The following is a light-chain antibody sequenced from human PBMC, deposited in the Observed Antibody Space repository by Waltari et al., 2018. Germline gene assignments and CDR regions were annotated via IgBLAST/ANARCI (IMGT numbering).Light chain of an antibody. CDR2: GAS. Sequence: EIVLTQSPGTLSLSPGERATLSCRASQSVSSSNLAWCQQKPGQAPRLLIYGASNRATGVPDRFSASGSGTDFTLTISRLDPEDFAMYYCQQYGSSPPAWTFGQGTKVEIK. CDR1: QSVSSSN. J-gene: IGKJ1*01. CDR3: QQYGSSPPAWT. V-gene: IGKV3-20*01.